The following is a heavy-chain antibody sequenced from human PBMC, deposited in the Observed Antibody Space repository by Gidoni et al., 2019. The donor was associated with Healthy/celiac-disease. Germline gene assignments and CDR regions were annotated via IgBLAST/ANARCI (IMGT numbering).Heavy chain of an antibody. CDR1: GYSLTSYW. D-gene: IGHD3-10*01. J-gene: IGHJ4*02. CDR3: ARRLRRYYYGSGSYGDFDY. V-gene: IGHV5-10-1*01. Sequence: EVQLVQSGAEVTKPGESLRISCKGSGYSLTSYWISWVRQMPGKGLEWMGRIDPSDSYTNYSPSFQGHVTISADKSISTAYLQWSSLKSSDTAMYYCARRLRRYYYGSGSYGDFDYWGQGTLVTVSS. CDR2: IDPSDSYT.